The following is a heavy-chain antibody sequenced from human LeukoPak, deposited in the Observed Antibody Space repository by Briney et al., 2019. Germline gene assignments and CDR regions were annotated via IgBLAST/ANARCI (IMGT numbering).Heavy chain of an antibody. D-gene: IGHD6-13*01. CDR1: GFTVSSNY. V-gene: IGHV3-66*01. CDR3: ARESSSWAFDY. J-gene: IGHJ4*02. Sequence: QAGGSLRLSCAASGFTVSSNYMSSVRQAPGKGLEWVSVIYSGGSTYYADSVKGRFTISRDNSKNTLYLQMNSLRAEDTAVYYCARESSSWAFDYWGQGTLVTVSS. CDR2: IYSGGST.